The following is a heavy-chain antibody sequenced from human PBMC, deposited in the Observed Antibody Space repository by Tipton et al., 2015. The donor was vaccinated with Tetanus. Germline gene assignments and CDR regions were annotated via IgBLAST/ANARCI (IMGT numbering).Heavy chain of an antibody. CDR1: GFTFSSYA. D-gene: IGHD5-18*01. Sequence: SLRLSCAASGFTFSSYAMSWVRQAPGKGLEWVSAISGSGGSTYYADSVKGRFTISRDNSKNTLYLQMNSLRAEDTAVYYCAKCQGGYSYGYVGDYWGQGTLVTVSS. CDR3: AKCQGGYSYGYVGDY. CDR2: ISGSGGST. V-gene: IGHV3-23*01. J-gene: IGHJ4*02.